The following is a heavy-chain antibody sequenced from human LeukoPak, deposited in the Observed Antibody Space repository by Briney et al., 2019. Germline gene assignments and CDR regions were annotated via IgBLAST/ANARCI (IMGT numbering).Heavy chain of an antibody. CDR1: GGSISSYY. J-gene: IGHJ2*01. CDR3: ARQAHPQWLVPHWYFDL. V-gene: IGHV4-59*08. D-gene: IGHD6-19*01. CDR2: IYYSGST. Sequence: PSETLSLTCTVSGGSISSYYWSWIRQPPGKGLEWIGYIYYSGSTNYNPSLKSRVTISVDTSKNQFSLKLSSVTAADTAVYYCARQAHPQWLVPHWYFDLWGRGTLVTVSS.